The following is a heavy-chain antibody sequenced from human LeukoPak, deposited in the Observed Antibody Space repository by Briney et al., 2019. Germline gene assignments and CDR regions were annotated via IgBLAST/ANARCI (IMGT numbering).Heavy chain of an antibody. J-gene: IGHJ4*02. Sequence: ASVKVSCKASGYTFTSYAMHWVRQAPGQRLEWMGWINACNGNTKYSQRFQGRVTITRDTSASTAYMELSSLRSEDTAVYYCARVQSAYCSSTSCYGGYFDYWGQGTLVTVSS. CDR3: ARVQSAYCSSTSCYGGYFDY. CDR1: GYTFTSYA. CDR2: INACNGNT. D-gene: IGHD2-2*01. V-gene: IGHV1-3*01.